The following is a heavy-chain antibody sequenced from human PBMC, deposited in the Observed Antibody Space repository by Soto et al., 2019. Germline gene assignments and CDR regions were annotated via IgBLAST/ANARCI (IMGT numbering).Heavy chain of an antibody. CDR2: IWYDGSNK. Sequence: GGSLRLSCAASGFTFSSYGMHWVRQAPGKGLEWVAVIWYDGSNKYYADSVKGRFTISRDNSKNTLYLQMNSLRAEDTAVYYCARGLRDPHTGYSSGQDYYGMDVWGQGTTVTVSS. J-gene: IGHJ6*02. D-gene: IGHD6-19*01. CDR1: GFTFSSYG. V-gene: IGHV3-33*01. CDR3: ARGLRDPHTGYSSGQDYYGMDV.